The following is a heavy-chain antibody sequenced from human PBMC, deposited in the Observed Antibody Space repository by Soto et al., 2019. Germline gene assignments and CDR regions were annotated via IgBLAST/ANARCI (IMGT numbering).Heavy chain of an antibody. D-gene: IGHD2-2*01. CDR1: GYTFTSND. CDR3: ARPLCSSTRCGPYFFDS. Sequence: QVQLVQSGAEVKKPGASVKVSCKASGYTFTSNDINWVRQAPGQGPEWMGWMNPDNGKTGFAQKCQGRITMTMNTSISTAYMELSSLRSDDTAVYFCARPLCSSTRCGPYFFDSWGQGSLVTVSS. J-gene: IGHJ4*02. CDR2: MNPDNGKT. V-gene: IGHV1-8*01.